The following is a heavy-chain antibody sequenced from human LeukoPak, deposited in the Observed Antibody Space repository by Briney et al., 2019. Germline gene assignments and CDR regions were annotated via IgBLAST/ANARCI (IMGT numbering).Heavy chain of an antibody. CDR1: GFTFSTYG. CDR2: IWNDGSNK. CDR3: ARAPGPFDY. J-gene: IGHJ4*02. V-gene: IGHV3-33*01. Sequence: QPGRSLRLSCAASGFTFSTYGMHWVRQAPGKGLEWVAVIWNDGSNKYYADSVKGRFTISRDNSKNTLYLQMNSLRAEDTAVYSCARAPGPFDYWGQGTLVTVSS. D-gene: IGHD1-14*01.